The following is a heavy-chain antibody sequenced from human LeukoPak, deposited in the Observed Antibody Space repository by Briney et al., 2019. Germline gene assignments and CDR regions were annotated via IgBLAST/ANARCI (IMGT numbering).Heavy chain of an antibody. CDR1: GGSISSYY. V-gene: IGHV4-59*01. CDR2: IYYSGST. Sequence: PSETLSLTCTVSGGSISSYYWSWIRQPPGKGLEWIGYIYYSGSTNYNPSLKSRVTISVDTSKNQFSLKLSSVTAADTAVYYCARDSVTTYYMDVWGKGTTVTVSS. D-gene: IGHD4-11*01. J-gene: IGHJ6*03. CDR3: ARDSVTTYYMDV.